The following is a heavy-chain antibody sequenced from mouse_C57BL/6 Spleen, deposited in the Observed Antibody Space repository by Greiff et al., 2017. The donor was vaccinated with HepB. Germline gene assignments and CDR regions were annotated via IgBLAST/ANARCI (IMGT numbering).Heavy chain of an antibody. J-gene: IGHJ3*01. V-gene: IGHV1-64*01. CDR2: IHPNSGST. CDR3: ARLDSSGSFAY. CDR1: GYTFTSYW. D-gene: IGHD3-2*02. Sequence: QVQLQQPGAELVKPGASVKLSCKASGYTFTSYWMHWVKQRPGQGLEWIGMIHPNSGSTNYNEKFKSKATLTVDKSSSTAYMRLSSLTSEDSAVYYCARLDSSGSFAYWGQGTLVTVSA.